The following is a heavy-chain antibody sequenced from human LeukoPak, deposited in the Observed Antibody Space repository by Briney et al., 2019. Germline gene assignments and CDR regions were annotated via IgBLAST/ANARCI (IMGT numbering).Heavy chain of an antibody. Sequence: PGGSLRLSCAASGFTVSSNYMSWVRQAPGKGLEWVSVIYSGGSTYYADSVKGRFTISRDNSKNTLYLQMNSLRAEDTAVYYCAKEAMVRGVITYQYYFDYWGQGTLVTVSS. V-gene: IGHV3-66*01. CDR2: IYSGGST. J-gene: IGHJ4*02. CDR3: AKEAMVRGVITYQYYFDY. CDR1: GFTVSSNY. D-gene: IGHD3-10*01.